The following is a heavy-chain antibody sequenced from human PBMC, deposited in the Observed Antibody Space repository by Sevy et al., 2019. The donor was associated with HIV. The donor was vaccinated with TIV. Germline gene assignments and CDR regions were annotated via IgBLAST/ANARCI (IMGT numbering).Heavy chain of an antibody. CDR1: GGSISSYF. Sequence: SETLSLTCSVSGGSISSYFWTWVRQSPGKGLEWIGNIYFTGNTDYSPARKSRVTLSLDTPKSQFSLTLKSVTAADTAIYFCARDSTTRPGVLDYWGQGTLVTVSS. D-gene: IGHD1-1*01. CDR3: ARDSTTRPGVLDY. V-gene: IGHV4-59*01. CDR2: IYFTGNT. J-gene: IGHJ4*02.